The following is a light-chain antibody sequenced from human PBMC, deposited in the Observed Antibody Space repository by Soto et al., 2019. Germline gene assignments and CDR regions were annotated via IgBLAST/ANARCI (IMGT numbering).Light chain of an antibody. CDR2: DAS. V-gene: IGKV1-33*01. Sequence: DIQMTQSPSSLSASVGDRVTITCQASQDISNYLNWYQQKPGKAPKLLIYDASNLETGVPSRFSGSGSGTDFTFTISSLQPEDIAVYFCQVYGSSSKTFGQGTRVEFK. CDR1: QDISNY. CDR3: QVYGSSSKT. J-gene: IGKJ1*01.